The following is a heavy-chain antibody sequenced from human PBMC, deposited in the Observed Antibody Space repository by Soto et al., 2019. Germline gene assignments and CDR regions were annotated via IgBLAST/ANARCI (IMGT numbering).Heavy chain of an antibody. CDR1: GFSLSTSGVG. CDR2: IYWNDDK. V-gene: IGHV2-5*01. J-gene: IGHJ6*02. Sequence: QITLKESGPTLMKPTQTLTLTCTFSGFSLSTSGVGVGWIRQPPGKALEWLTLIYWNDDKRYSPPLKSRLTITKDTSKNQVVLTMSNMDPVDTATYYCVHTVAYYGSGSYYAMDVWGQGTTVTVSS. CDR3: VHTVAYYGSGSYYAMDV. D-gene: IGHD3-10*01.